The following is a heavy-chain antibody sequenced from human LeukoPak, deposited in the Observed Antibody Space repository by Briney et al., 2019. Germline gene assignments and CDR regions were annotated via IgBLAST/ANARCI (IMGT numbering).Heavy chain of an antibody. CDR2: IEYIGST. V-gene: IGHV4-59*01. CDR1: GGSISSYY. J-gene: IGHJ3*02. Sequence: SDTLSLTCTVSGGSISSYYWSWLRQPPGKGLEWIGYIEYIGSTNYNPSLKSRVTISVDTSKNQFSLKLSSVTAADTAVYYCARDYAFDIWGQGTMVTVSS. CDR3: ARDYAFDI.